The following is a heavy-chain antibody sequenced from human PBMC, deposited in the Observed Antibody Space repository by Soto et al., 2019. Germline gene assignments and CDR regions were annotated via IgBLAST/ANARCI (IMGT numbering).Heavy chain of an antibody. D-gene: IGHD1-1*01. CDR3: TKEPRYTDASHI. CDR1: GFPFNNAW. J-gene: IGHJ3*02. CDR2: MKSKGDGATT. V-gene: IGHV3-15*01. Sequence: GGSLRLSCAASGFPFNNAWMNWVRQAPGKGLEWVGRMKSKGDGATTDYGAPVKGRFTISRDDSKNTLYLQMNSLKTEDTAVYYCTKEPRYTDASHISGQGTMVTVSS.